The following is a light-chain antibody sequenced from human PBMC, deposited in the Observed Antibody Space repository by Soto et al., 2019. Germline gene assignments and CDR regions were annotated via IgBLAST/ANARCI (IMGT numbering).Light chain of an antibody. CDR1: QSVSRSY. CDR2: GAS. CDR3: QHYGSPIT. V-gene: IGKV3-20*01. Sequence: EIVLTQSPGTLSLSPGERATLACRASQSVSRSYLAWYQQKLGQAPRLLIYGASSRSTGIPDRFSGSGSGTDFTLTISRLEPEDFAVYYCQHYGSPITFGQGTRLEI. J-gene: IGKJ5*01.